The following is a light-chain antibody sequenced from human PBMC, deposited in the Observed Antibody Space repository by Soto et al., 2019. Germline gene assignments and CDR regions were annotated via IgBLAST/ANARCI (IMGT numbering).Light chain of an antibody. Sequence: QSVLTQPASVSGSPGQSITISCTGTSSEVSGYNFVSWYQHHPGKAPKLMIYDVNNRPSGVSNRFSGSKSGNTASLTISGLQAEDEADYYCSSYRSGDTLVFGTGTKVTVL. V-gene: IGLV2-14*03. CDR1: SSEVSGYNF. J-gene: IGLJ1*01. CDR2: DVN. CDR3: SSYRSGDTLV.